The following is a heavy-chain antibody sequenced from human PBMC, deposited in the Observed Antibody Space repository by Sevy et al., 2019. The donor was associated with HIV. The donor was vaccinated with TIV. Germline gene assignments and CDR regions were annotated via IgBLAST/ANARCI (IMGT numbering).Heavy chain of an antibody. V-gene: IGHV3-48*02. J-gene: IGHJ3*02. D-gene: IGHD2-15*01. CDR3: ARPYSSGGTCYSLTAYDI. Sequence: GESLKISCVASGFTISTYSVNWVRQAPGKGLEWVSYSSGSSGTMSYADSVKGRFTISRDNAKNSLYLQMNSLRDEDTAVYYCARPYSSGGTCYSLTAYDIWGQGTMVTVSS. CDR1: GFTISTYS. CDR2: SSGSSGTM.